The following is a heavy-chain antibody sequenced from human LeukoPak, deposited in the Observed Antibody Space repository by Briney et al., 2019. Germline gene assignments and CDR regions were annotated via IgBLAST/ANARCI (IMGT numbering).Heavy chain of an antibody. D-gene: IGHD3-10*01. V-gene: IGHV4-30-2*01. CDR2: IYHSGST. CDR1: GGSISSGGYS. CDR3: ARTVRGVIGFYFDY. Sequence: PSQTLSLTCAVSGGSISSGGYSWRWIRQPPGKGLEWIGYIYHSGSTYYNPSLKSRVTISVDRSKNQFSLKLSSVTAADTAVYYCARTVRGVIGFYFDYWGQGTLVTVSS. J-gene: IGHJ4*02.